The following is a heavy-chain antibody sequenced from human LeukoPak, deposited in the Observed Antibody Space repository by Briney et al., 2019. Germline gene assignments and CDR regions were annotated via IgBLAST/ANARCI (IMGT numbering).Heavy chain of an antibody. J-gene: IGHJ2*01. Sequence: SVKVSCKASGGTFGSYVISWVRQAPGQGLEWMGGIIPIFGTAHYAQKFQGRLTITADESTSTVYMEMSSLRSEDTAMYYCAKGGDTALVTGYFDLWGRGTLVIVSA. V-gene: IGHV1-69*13. CDR3: AKGGDTALVTGYFDL. CDR1: GGTFGSYV. D-gene: IGHD5-18*01. CDR2: IIPIFGTA.